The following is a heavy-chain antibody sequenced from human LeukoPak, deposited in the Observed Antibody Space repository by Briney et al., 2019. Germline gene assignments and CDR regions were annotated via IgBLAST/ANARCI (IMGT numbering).Heavy chain of an antibody. D-gene: IGHD2-2*01. V-gene: IGHV4-38-2*02. CDR1: GHSASSGYY. CDR2: ISLSGRT. CDR3: ARDTAIVVAARCAFDS. Sequence: SETLSLTCTVAGHSASSGYYWGWIRQPPGKGLEWIGSISLSGRTSYNPSRKSRVTISVHTAKTQFSLTLSSVTAADTAVYYCARDTAIVVAARCAFDSWNQGPMVTVSS. J-gene: IGHJ3*02.